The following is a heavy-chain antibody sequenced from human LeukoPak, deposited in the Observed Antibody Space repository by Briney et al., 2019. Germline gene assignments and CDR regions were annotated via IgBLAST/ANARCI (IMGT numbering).Heavy chain of an antibody. J-gene: IGHJ4*02. CDR1: GFTFSSYG. CDR2: IRYDGSNK. V-gene: IGHV3-30*02. D-gene: IGHD1-26*01. CDR3: ARRLVTAVRVGPTTNFDY. Sequence: HSGGSLRLSCAASGFTFSSYGMHWVRQAPGKGLEWVAFIRYDGSNKNYADSVKGRFTISRDNSKNTVYLQMNSLRAEDTAVYFCARRLVTAVRVGPTTNFDYWGQGTLVTVSS.